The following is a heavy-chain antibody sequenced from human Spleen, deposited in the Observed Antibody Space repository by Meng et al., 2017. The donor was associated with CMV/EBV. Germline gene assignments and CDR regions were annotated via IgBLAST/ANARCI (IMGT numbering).Heavy chain of an antibody. D-gene: IGHD6-6*01. J-gene: IGHJ6*02. CDR2: TYYSGST. V-gene: IGHV4-39*01. Sequence: SETLSLTCSVSGGSISSSSYYWGWIRQPPGKGLEWIGTTYYSGSTYYNPSLRRRVTMSVDTSMNQFSLKLSSVTAADTAVYYCARQRRGLDPIATRRYFYYGMDVWGQGTTVTVSS. CDR3: ARQRRGLDPIATRRYFYYGMDV. CDR1: GGSISSSSYY.